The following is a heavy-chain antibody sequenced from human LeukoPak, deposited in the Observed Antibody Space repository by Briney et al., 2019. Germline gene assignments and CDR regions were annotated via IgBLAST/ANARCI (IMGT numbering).Heavy chain of an antibody. CDR2: INPNSGGT. J-gene: IGHJ4*02. Sequence: GASVKVSCKASGYTFTGYYMHWVRQAPGQGLEWMGWINPNSGGTNYAQKFQGRVTMTRDTSISTAYMELSRLRSDDTAVYYCARGKGTAMVTSSFYYFDYWGQGTLVTVSS. CDR1: GYTFTGYY. D-gene: IGHD5-18*01. V-gene: IGHV1-2*02. CDR3: ARGKGTAMVTSSFYYFDY.